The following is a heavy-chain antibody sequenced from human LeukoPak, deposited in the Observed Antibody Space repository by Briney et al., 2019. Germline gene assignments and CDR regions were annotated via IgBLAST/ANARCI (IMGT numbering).Heavy chain of an antibody. Sequence: KPSETLSLTCTVSGGSISTSNYYWGWIRQPPGKGLEWIGSIYYSGSTYYNPSLKSRVTISVDTSKNQFSLKLSSVTAADTAVYYCARRGSSWWKDDYWGQGTLVTVSS. V-gene: IGHV4-39*01. CDR2: IYYSGST. D-gene: IGHD6-13*01. CDR1: GGSISTSNYY. CDR3: ARRGSSWWKDDY. J-gene: IGHJ4*02.